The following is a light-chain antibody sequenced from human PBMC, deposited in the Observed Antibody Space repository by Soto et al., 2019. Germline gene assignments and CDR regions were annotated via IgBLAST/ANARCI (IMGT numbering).Light chain of an antibody. CDR2: EVS. V-gene: IGLV2-23*02. Sequence: QSALTQPASVSGSPGQSITIFCAGTSNDVGTYDFVSWYQQPPGKAPKLMIYEVSKRPSGVSNRFSGSKSGDTASLTISGLQAEDEADYYCCSYAGSSSTYVFGAGTKVTVL. CDR3: CSYAGSSSTYV. J-gene: IGLJ1*01. CDR1: SNDVGTYDF.